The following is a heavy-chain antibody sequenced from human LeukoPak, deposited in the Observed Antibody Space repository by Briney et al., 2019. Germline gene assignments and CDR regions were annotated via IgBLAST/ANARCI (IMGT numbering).Heavy chain of an antibody. J-gene: IGHJ3*02. CDR3: APRTAGDGSHAFDI. V-gene: IGHV3-11*01. D-gene: IGHD6-19*01. Sequence: GGSLRLSCAASGFTFSDDNMGWMRQAPGKGLGWVSYTRKSDNNMFYAASVKGRFTISRAHAKSSVSLQMNSLRAEDTAVYYCAPRTAGDGSHAFDIWGQGTMVTASS. CDR2: TRKSDNNM. CDR1: GFTFSDDN.